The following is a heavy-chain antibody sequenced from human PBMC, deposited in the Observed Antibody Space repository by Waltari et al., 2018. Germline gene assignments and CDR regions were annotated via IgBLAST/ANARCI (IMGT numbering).Heavy chain of an antibody. CDR3: ARARVEMATISPFDY. Sequence: QVQLQESGPGLVKPSETLSLTCTVSGGSISSHSWSWIRQPPGKGLEWIGYTYYSGSTNYNPSLKSRVTISVDTSKNQFSLKLSSVTAADTAVYYCARARVEMATISPFDYWGQGTLVTVSS. CDR2: TYYSGST. D-gene: IGHD5-12*01. J-gene: IGHJ4*02. CDR1: GGSISSHS. V-gene: IGHV4-59*11.